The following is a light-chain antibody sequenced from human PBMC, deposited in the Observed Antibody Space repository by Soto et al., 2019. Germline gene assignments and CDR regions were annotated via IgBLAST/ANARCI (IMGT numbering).Light chain of an antibody. CDR2: SNY. J-gene: IGLJ2*01. Sequence: QSVLTQPPSVSGAPGQRVTISCTGSTSNIGANYDVHWYQQLPGTAPKLLIYSNYNRPSGVPDRFSGSKSVTSASLAITGLQAEDEADYYCQSYDSSLSVVLFGGGTKLTVL. V-gene: IGLV1-40*01. CDR1: TSNIGANYD. CDR3: QSYDSSLSVVL.